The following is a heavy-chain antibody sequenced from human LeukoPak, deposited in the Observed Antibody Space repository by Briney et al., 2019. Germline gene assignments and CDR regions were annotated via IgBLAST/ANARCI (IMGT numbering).Heavy chain of an antibody. D-gene: IGHD2-21*02. CDR3: ARERVVVTAMYYYYYYMDV. Sequence: SETLSLTCTVSGGSISSSSYYWGWTRQPPGKGLEWIGSIYYSGSTYYNPSLKSRVTISVDTSKNQFSLKLSSVTAADTAVYYCARERVVVTAMYYYYYYMDVWGKGTTVTVSS. J-gene: IGHJ6*03. V-gene: IGHV4-39*07. CDR2: IYYSGST. CDR1: GGSISSSSYY.